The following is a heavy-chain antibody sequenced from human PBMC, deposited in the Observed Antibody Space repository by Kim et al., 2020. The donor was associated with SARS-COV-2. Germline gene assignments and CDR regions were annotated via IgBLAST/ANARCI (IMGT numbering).Heavy chain of an antibody. CDR3: AKDWARITMVRGTLDY. CDR1: GFTFSSYG. V-gene: IGHV3-30*18. CDR2: ISYDGSNK. J-gene: IGHJ4*02. D-gene: IGHD3-10*01. Sequence: GGSLRLSCAASGFTFSSYGMHWVRQAPGKGLEWVAVISYDGSNKYYADSVKGRFTISRDNSKNTLYLQMNSLRAEDTAVYYCAKDWARITMVRGTLDYWGQGTLVTVSS.